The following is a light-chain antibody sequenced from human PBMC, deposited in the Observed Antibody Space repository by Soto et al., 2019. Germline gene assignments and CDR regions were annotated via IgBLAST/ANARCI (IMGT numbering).Light chain of an antibody. CDR1: QSVSSSS. J-gene: IGKJ2*01. V-gene: IGKV3-15*01. CDR2: DAS. Sequence: EIVLTQSPGTLSLSPGERATLSCRASQSVSSSSLAWYQQKRGQALRLLISDASTRATGIPARFSGSGSGTEFTLTISSLQSEDFALYYCHQYNSWPPGTFGQGTKVDIK. CDR3: HQYNSWPPGT.